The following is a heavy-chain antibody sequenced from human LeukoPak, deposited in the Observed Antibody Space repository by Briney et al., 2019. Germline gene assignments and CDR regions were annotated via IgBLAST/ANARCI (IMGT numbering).Heavy chain of an antibody. CDR3: ARDGGDLDY. J-gene: IGHJ4*02. D-gene: IGHD2-21*02. CDR1: GYTYTGYY. V-gene: IGHV1-18*04. CDR2: INAYHGNT. Sequence: ASVKVSCKASGYTYTGYYMHWVRQAPGQGLEWMGWINAYHGNTNYAQKLQGRVTLTTDTSTSTAYMELKSLRSDDTAVYYCARDGGDLDYWGQGTLVTVSS.